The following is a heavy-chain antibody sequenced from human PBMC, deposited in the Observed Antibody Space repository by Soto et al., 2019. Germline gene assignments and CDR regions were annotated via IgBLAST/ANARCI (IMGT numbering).Heavy chain of an antibody. D-gene: IGHD3-16*01. V-gene: IGHV4-59*01. CDR2: IYSSGST. CDR1: GGSISTNY. J-gene: IGHJ4*02. CDR3: ARDNYVWGIGLD. Sequence: PSETLSLTCSVSGGSISTNYWSWIRQPPGKGLESIGYIYSSGSTNYNPSLKSRVTISVDTSKNQISLKVNSVTAADTAVYYCARDNYVWGIGLDWGQGTLVTVS.